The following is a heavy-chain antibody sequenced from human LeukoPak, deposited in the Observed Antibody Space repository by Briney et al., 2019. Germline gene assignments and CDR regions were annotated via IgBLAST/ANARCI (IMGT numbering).Heavy chain of an antibody. CDR1: GFTFITYW. J-gene: IGHJ4*02. V-gene: IGHV3-74*01. D-gene: IGHD2-15*01. Sequence: GGSLRLSCAASGFTFITYWMHWVRQAPGKGLVWVSRINSDESSTTYADSVKGRFTISRDNAKNTLYLQMNSLRAEDTAVYYCAKSRRAYCSGGSCFGLWDYWGQGTLVTVSS. CDR2: INSDESST. CDR3: AKSRRAYCSGGSCFGLWDY.